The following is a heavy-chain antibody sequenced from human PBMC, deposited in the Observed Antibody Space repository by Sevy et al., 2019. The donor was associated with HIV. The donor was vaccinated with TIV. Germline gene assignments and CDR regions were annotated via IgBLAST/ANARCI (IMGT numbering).Heavy chain of an antibody. J-gene: IGHJ4*02. CDR1: GGSISSSSYY. D-gene: IGHD3-22*01. V-gene: IGHV4-39*01. CDR2: IYYSGST. CDR3: ALPRGDSSGYYFDY. Sequence: SETLSLTCTVSGGSISSSSYYWGWTRQPPGKGLEWIGSIYYSGSTYYNPSLKSRVTISVDTSKNQFSLKLSSVTAADTAVYYCALPRGDSSGYYFDYWGQGTLVTVSS.